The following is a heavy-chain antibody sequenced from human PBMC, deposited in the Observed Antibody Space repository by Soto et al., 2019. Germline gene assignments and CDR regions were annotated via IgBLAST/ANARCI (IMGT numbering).Heavy chain of an antibody. CDR2: IYYSGST. Sequence: SETLSLTCTVSGGSISSGNYYWSLIRQHPGKGLEWIGYIYYSGSTSYNPSLKSRVTISVDTSKNHFSLKLSSVTAADTAVYYCARVFSHSRSLFDPWGQGTLVTVSS. D-gene: IGHD6-13*01. V-gene: IGHV4-31*03. J-gene: IGHJ5*02. CDR3: ARVFSHSRSLFDP. CDR1: GGSISSGNYY.